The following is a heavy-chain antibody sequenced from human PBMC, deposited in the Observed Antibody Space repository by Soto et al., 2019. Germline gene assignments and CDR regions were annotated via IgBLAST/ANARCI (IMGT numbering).Heavy chain of an antibody. CDR3: ARHNFYYYFAMDV. CDR1: SGSVSSSSYY. J-gene: IGHJ6*02. Sequence: ETLSLTCSVSSGSVSSSSYYWGWIRQPPGKGLEWIGNIYYSGSTYYNQSLKSRVTISVDTSKNQFSLKLTSVTAADTAVYYCARHNFYYYFAMDVWGQGTTVTVSS. CDR2: IYYSGST. V-gene: IGHV4-39*01.